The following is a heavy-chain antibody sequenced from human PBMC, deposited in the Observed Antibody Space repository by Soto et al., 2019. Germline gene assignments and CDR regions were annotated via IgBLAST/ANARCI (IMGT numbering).Heavy chain of an antibody. CDR2: ISVANGNI. J-gene: IGHJ6*02. Sequence: QVQLVQSGAEVKKPGASVKVSCKASGYTFTSYGISWVRQAPGQGLEWMGWISVANGNINYAQNLQGRVNMTTDTSTSTAYMELRSLRSDDTAIYYCARDQVAKWAPGSAMVNYYYGMDAWGQGTTVTVSS. CDR1: GYTFTSYG. V-gene: IGHV1-18*04. CDR3: ARDQVAKWAPGSAMVNYYYGMDA. D-gene: IGHD5-18*01.